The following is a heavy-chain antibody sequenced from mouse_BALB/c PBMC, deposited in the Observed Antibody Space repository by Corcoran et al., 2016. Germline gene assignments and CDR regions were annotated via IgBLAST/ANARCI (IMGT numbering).Heavy chain of an antibody. Sequence: QVQLQQSGPELVKPGASVKLSCKASGYTFTDYDISWVKQMTGQGLEWIGEIYPGSSNTYYTEKFKGKATLTADKSSNTVYMQLSSLTSEDSAVYFCARRTYDAPHYYSMDYWGQGTSVTVSS. CDR3: ARRTYDAPHYYSMDY. V-gene: IGHV1-81*01. J-gene: IGHJ4*01. D-gene: IGHD2-12*01. CDR1: GYTFTDYD. CDR2: IYPGSSNT.